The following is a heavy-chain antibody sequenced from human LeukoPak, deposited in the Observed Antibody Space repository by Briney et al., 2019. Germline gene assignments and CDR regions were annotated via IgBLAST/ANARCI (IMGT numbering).Heavy chain of an antibody. V-gene: IGHV3-23*01. CDR2: ISGPAGSW. CDR1: GFTFSSYA. D-gene: IGHD5/OR15-5a*01. J-gene: IGHJ4*02. CDR3: AKKVGLVSAPLYYFDV. Sequence: GGSLRLSCAASGFTFSSYAMSWVRQAPGKGLEWDSAISGPAGSWDYADSVKGRFTISRDNSKNTLFLQMNSLRADDTAIYYCAKKVGLVSAPLYYFDVWGQGTLVTVSS.